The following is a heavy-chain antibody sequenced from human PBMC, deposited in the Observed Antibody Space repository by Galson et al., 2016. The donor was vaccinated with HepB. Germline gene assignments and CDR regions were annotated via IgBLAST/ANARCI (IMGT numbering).Heavy chain of an antibody. CDR2: IKEDGGEK. V-gene: IGHV3-7*03. D-gene: IGHD1-26*01. Sequence: SLRLSCAASGFIFSDYYMSWVRQAPGKGLEWVANIKEDGGEKYYVDSVKGRFTISRDNAKNSLFLQMTSLRAEDTAVYYCVRDKAAGSYTGATFDYWGQGTLVTVSS. J-gene: IGHJ4*02. CDR3: VRDKAAGSYTGATFDY. CDR1: GFIFSDYY.